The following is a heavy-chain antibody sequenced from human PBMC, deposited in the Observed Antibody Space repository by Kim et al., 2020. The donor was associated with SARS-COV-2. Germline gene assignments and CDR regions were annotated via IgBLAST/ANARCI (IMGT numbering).Heavy chain of an antibody. CDR2: YYSGTT. J-gene: IGHJ4*02. Sequence: YYSGTTYYNPAIKSRVTISVDTSKNQFSLNLSSVTAAATAVYYCARHIDYWGQGTLVTVSS. CDR3: ARHIDY. V-gene: IGHV4-31*02.